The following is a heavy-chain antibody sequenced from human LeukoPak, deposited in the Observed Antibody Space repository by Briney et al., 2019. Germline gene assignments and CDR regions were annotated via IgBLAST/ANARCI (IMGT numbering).Heavy chain of an antibody. V-gene: IGHV3-11*04. CDR3: ARKAYCGGDCYSFDY. CDR1: GFTFSDYQ. Sequence: GGSLRLSCAASGFTFSDYQMSWIRQAPGKGLEWVSYISSSGSTIYYADSVKGRFTISRDNAKNSLYLQMNSLRAEDTAVYYCARKAYCGGDCYSFDYWGQGTLVTVSS. CDR2: ISSSGSTI. D-gene: IGHD2-21*01. J-gene: IGHJ4*02.